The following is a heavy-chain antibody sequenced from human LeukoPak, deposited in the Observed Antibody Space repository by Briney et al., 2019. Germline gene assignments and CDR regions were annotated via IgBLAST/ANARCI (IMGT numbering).Heavy chain of an antibody. J-gene: IGHJ5*02. Sequence: GGSLRLSCVASGFTFSSYEMTWIRQAPGKGLEWLSYISSSGSTIYYADSVKGRFTVSRDNSKNTLYLQMNSLRAEDTALYYCAKDLITGTTGWFDPWGQGTLVTVSS. CDR2: ISSSGSTI. V-gene: IGHV3-48*03. CDR3: AKDLITGTTGWFDP. D-gene: IGHD1-20*01. CDR1: GFTFSSYE.